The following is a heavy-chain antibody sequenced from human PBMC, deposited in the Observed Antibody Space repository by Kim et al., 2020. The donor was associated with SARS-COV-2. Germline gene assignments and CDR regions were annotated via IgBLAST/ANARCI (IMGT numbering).Heavy chain of an antibody. D-gene: IGHD2-2*01. V-gene: IGHV3-53*01. CDR2: IYSAGTT. CDR3: AKGKPAAYAFDI. J-gene: IGHJ3*02. Sequence: GGSLRLSCAASGFIVSSNYMTWVRQAPGKGLECISVIYSAGTTYYADSVKGRFTISRDNSKNTLYLQMNTLRADDTALYYCAKGKPAAYAFDIWGQGTMVTVSS. CDR1: GFIVSSNY.